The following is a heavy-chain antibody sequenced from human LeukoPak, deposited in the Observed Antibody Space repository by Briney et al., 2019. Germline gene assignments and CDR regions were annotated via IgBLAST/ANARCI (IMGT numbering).Heavy chain of an antibody. CDR3: ARGLHRRCSGGICYQPFDY. CDR2: INPNSGGT. Sequence: ASVKVSCKASGYTFTGYYMHWVRQAPGQGLEWMGWINPNSGGTNYAQKFQGRVTKTRDTSISTAYMELSRLRSDDTAVYYCARGLHRRCSGGICYQPFDYWGQGTLVTVSS. J-gene: IGHJ4*02. D-gene: IGHD2-15*01. V-gene: IGHV1-2*02. CDR1: GYTFTGYY.